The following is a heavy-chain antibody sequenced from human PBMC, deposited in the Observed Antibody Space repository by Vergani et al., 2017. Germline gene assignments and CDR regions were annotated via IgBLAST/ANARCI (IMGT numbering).Heavy chain of an antibody. CDR2: IYYSGST. CDR3: ARARIAATPTPDAFDI. CDR1: GGPISSGGYY. D-gene: IGHD2-15*01. J-gene: IGHJ3*02. V-gene: IGHV4-31*03. Sequence: QVQLQESGPGLVKPSQTLSLTCTVSGGPISSGGYYWSWIRQHPGKGLEWIGYIYYSGSTYYNPSLKSRVTISVDTSKNQFSLKLSSVTAADTAVYYCARARIAATPTPDAFDIWGQGTMVTVSS.